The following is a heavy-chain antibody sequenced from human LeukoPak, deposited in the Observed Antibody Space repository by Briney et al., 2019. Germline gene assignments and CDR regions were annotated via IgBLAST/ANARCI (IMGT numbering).Heavy chain of an antibody. V-gene: IGHV3-53*05. CDR3: ARDRAGRQAWVEFDL. J-gene: IGHJ5*02. CDR1: GFSVISTL. D-gene: IGHD3-10*01. CDR2: INADADT. Sequence: GGSLRLSCTVSGFSVISTLMDWVRQAPGEGPEWVGLINADADTVYADSVKGRLTISRDTSKNMVYLQMNSLGPADSAIYYCARDRAGRQAWVEFDLWGQGTLVTVSS.